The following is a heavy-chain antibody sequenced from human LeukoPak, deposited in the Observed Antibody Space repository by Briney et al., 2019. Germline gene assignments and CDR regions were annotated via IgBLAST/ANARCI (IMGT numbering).Heavy chain of an antibody. CDR3: ARGDRAFDI. V-gene: IGHV3-7*04. CDR2: IKQDGSEK. D-gene: IGHD2-15*01. Sequence: GGSLRLSCAASGFTFTNYWMNWVRQAPGKGLEWVANIKQDGSEKYYVDSVKGRFTISRDNAKKSLYLHMNSLRAEDTAVYYCARGDRAFDIWGQGTMVTVSS. J-gene: IGHJ3*02. CDR1: GFTFTNYW.